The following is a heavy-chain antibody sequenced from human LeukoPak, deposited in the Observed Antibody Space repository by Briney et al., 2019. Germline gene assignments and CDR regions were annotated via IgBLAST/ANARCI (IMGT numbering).Heavy chain of an antibody. Sequence: KAGGSLRLSCAAFGFTFDNYAMLWVRQAPGKGLEWVSSISWNSANIAYADSVKGRFTISRDNAKNSLYLQMNSLRPEDMALYYCVKDTSGASQYFQYWGHGTVVTVSS. V-gene: IGHV3-9*03. CDR2: ISWNSANI. CDR3: VKDTSGASQYFQY. J-gene: IGHJ1*01. CDR1: GFTFDNYA. D-gene: IGHD2-15*01.